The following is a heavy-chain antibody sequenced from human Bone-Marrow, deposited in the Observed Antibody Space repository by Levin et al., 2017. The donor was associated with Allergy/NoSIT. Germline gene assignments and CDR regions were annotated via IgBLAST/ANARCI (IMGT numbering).Heavy chain of an antibody. D-gene: IGHD3-10*01. Sequence: SQTLSLTCTVSGDSISSGGYYWSWIRQHPGKGLEWIGYIYHSGSTYYNPSLKGRVTISVDTSKNEFSLKLSSVTAADTAVFYCARGEYSYGSGSYYLDYWGQGTLVTVSS. J-gene: IGHJ4*02. CDR2: IYHSGST. CDR1: GDSISSGGYY. CDR3: ARGEYSYGSGSYYLDY. V-gene: IGHV4-31*03.